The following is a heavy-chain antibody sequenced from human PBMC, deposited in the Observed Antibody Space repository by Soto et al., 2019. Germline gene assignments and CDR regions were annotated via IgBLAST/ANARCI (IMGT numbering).Heavy chain of an antibody. Sequence: SETLSLTCTVSGDSISSPHYYWTWIRQPPGKGLEWVGYIYYTGNNFYNPALKSRVAMSADPSTNQFSLKLASVTDADTAVYFCAREPKQNYDSSPWNGGFDSWGPGTLVTVSS. V-gene: IGHV4-30-4*01. CDR2: IYYTGNN. CDR1: GDSISSPHYY. CDR3: AREPKQNYDSSPWNGGFDS. D-gene: IGHD3-22*01. J-gene: IGHJ4*02.